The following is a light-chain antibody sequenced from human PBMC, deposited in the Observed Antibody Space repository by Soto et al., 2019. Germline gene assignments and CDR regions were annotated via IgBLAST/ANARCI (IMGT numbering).Light chain of an antibody. CDR3: SSYISSITSHV. CDR2: EVN. V-gene: IGLV2-18*02. J-gene: IGLJ1*01. CDR1: SSDVGSHNS. Sequence: QSALTQPPSVSGSPGQSVTISCSGSSSDVGSHNSVPWYKQAPKTPPKLIIFEVNNRPSGVPDRFSESKSGNTASLTISGLQPEDEADYYCSSYISSITSHVFGTGTKLTVL.